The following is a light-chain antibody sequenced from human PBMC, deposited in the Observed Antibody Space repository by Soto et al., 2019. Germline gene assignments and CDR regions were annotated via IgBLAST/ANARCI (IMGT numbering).Light chain of an antibody. Sequence: QSALTQPPSASGSPGQSVTISCTGTSSDVGGYNYVSWYQQQPGKAPKLMIFEVTKRPSGIADRFSGSKSGNTASLTVSGLQADDEADYYCSSYAGSNNLVFGGGTKLTVL. V-gene: IGLV2-8*01. CDR3: SSYAGSNNLV. CDR1: SSDVGGYNY. J-gene: IGLJ3*02. CDR2: EVT.